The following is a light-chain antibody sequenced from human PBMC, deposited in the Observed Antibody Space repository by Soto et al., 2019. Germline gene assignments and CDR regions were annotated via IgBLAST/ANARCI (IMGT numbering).Light chain of an antibody. Sequence: DIQMTQSPSTLSASIEDRVTFTCRASHGISTYLSWYQRIPGKAPKLLMYDASTLERGVPSRFSGSGSGTDFTLTISSLQPDDFATYFCQQDFTSSLTCGQGTTVE. J-gene: IGKJ1*01. CDR3: QQDFTSSLT. CDR2: DAS. V-gene: IGKV1-5*01. CDR1: HGISTY.